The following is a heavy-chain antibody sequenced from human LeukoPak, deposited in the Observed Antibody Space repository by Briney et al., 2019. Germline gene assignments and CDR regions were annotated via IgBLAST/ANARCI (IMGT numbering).Heavy chain of an antibody. CDR3: ARGGSYNFDY. CDR2: TYYRSKWYN. CDR1: GDSVSSNSAA. V-gene: IGHV6-1*01. J-gene: IGHJ4*02. Sequence: SQTLSLTCAISGDSVSSNSAAWNWIRQSTSRGLEWLGRTYYRSKWYNHYAVSVRSRIIINPDTSKNQFSLQLNSVTPEDTAVYYCARGGSYNFDYWGQGTLVTVSS. D-gene: IGHD1-26*01.